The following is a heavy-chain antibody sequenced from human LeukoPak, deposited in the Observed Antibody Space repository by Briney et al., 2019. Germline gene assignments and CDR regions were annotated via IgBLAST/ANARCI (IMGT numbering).Heavy chain of an antibody. V-gene: IGHV4-31*03. J-gene: IGHJ4*02. Sequence: PSQTLSLTCTVSGGSISSGGYYWSWIRQHPGKGLEWIGYIYYSGSTYYNPSLKSRVTISVDTSKNQFSLKLSSVTAADTAVYYYARVFGLESGSYYAPWYFDYWGQGTLVTVSS. D-gene: IGHD3-10*01. CDR1: GGSISSGGYY. CDR3: ARVFGLESGSYYAPWYFDY. CDR2: IYYSGST.